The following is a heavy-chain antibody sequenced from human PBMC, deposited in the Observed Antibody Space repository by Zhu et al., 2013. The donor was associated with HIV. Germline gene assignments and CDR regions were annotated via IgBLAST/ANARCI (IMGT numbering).Heavy chain of an antibody. CDR1: GGTFSSYD. D-gene: IGHD5-18*01. CDR3: ARGDTVTGAFDV. J-gene: IGHJ3*01. Sequence: QVQLVQSGAEVKKPGSSVKVSCKASGGTFSSYDINWVRQAPGQGLEWMGWMSPHRGSTGYAQRFQGRVSMTRDTPKHTAYMELSSLQSEDTAVYYCARGDTVTGAFDVWGRGTLVTVSS. CDR2: MSPHRGST. V-gene: IGHV1-8*02.